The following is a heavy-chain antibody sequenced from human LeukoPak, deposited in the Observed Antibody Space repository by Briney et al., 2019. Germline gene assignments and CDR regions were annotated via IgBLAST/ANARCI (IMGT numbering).Heavy chain of an antibody. Sequence: GRSLRLSCAASGFTFSSYGMHWVRQAPGKGLEWVAVIWYDGSNKYYADYVKGRFTITRDNSKNTLYLQMNSLRAEDTAVYYCARDRSSITSYYYYGMDVWGQGTTVTVSS. CDR2: IWYDGSNK. D-gene: IGHD1-20*01. CDR1: GFTFSSYG. CDR3: ARDRSSITSYYYYGMDV. J-gene: IGHJ6*02. V-gene: IGHV3-33*01.